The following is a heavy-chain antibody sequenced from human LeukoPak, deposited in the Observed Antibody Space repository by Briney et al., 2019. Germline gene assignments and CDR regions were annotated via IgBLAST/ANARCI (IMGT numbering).Heavy chain of an antibody. CDR1: GGSFSGHY. CDR3: ARHDDYYGSGSYGRVLDV. D-gene: IGHD3-10*01. CDR2: IYYSGST. J-gene: IGHJ6*02. Sequence: SETLSLTCAVYGGSFSGHYWIWIRQPPGKGLEWIGSIYYSGSTYYNPSLKSRVTISVDTSKNQFSLKLSSVTAADTAVYYCARHDDYYGSGSYGRVLDVWGQGTTVTVSS. V-gene: IGHV4-34*01.